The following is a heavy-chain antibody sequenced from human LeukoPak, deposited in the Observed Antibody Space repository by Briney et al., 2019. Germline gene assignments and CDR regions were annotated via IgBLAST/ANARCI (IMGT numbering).Heavy chain of an antibody. CDR3: ARVAGYCSSTSCPPWRYYYYYYMDV. V-gene: IGHV1-8*03. Sequence: GASVKVSCKASGGTFSSYAINWVRQATGQGLEWMGWMNPNSGNTGYAQKFQGRVTITRNTSISTAYMELSSLRSEDTAVYYCARVAGYCSSTSCPPWRYYYYYYMDVWGKGTTVTVSS. CDR2: MNPNSGNT. CDR1: GGTFSSYA. D-gene: IGHD2-2*01. J-gene: IGHJ6*03.